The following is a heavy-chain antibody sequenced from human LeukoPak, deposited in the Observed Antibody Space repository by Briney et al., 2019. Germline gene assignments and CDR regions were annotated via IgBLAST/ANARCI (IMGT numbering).Heavy chain of an antibody. CDR1: GFTFSRYS. D-gene: IGHD2-2*01. CDR3: ARKVNQLLSNWFDP. J-gene: IGHJ5*02. V-gene: IGHV3-48*04. CDR2: ISSSSSTI. Sequence: GGSLRLSCAASGFTFSRYSMNWVRQAPGKGLEWVSSISSSSSTIYYADSVKGRFTISRDNAKNSLYLQMNSLRAEDTAVYYCARKVNQLLSNWFDPWGQGTLVTVSS.